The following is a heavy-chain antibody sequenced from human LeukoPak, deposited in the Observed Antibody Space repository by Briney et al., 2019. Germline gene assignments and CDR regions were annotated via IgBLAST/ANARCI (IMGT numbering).Heavy chain of an antibody. CDR3: SGPSSSWYYGAFDI. CDR1: GGSISSSSYY. V-gene: IGHV4-39*07. Sequence: SETLSVTCTVSGGSISSSSYYWGWIRQPPGKGLEWIGRIYYSGSTYYNPSLKSRVTISVDTSKNQFSLKLSSVTAADTAVYYCSGPSSSWYYGAFDIWGQGTMVTVSS. J-gene: IGHJ3*02. D-gene: IGHD6-13*01. CDR2: IYYSGST.